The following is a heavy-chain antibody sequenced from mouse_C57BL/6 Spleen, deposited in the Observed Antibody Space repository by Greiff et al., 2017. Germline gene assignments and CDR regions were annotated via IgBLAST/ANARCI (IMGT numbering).Heavy chain of an antibody. CDR3: ARGGIYRVDYAMDY. Sequence: QVQLQQSGAELARPGASVKLSCKASGYTFTSYGISWVKQRTGQGLEWIGEIYPRSGNTYYNEKFKGKATLTADKSSSTAYMELRSLTSEDSAVYFCARGGIYRVDYAMDYGGQGTSVTVAS. J-gene: IGHJ4*01. D-gene: IGHD2-1*01. V-gene: IGHV1-81*01. CDR1: GYTFTSYG. CDR2: IYPRSGNT.